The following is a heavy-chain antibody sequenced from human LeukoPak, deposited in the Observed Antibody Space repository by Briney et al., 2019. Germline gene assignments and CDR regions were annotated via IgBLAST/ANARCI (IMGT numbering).Heavy chain of an antibody. V-gene: IGHV4-59*01. J-gene: IGHJ4*02. CDR3: ARAGGGYSLDY. CDR2: LYYSGST. CDR1: GASISSYY. D-gene: IGHD6-13*01. Sequence: SETLSPTCTVSGASISSYYWTWIRPPRGKGLEWIGYLYYSGSTNYNPSLKSRVTISVDTSKNQFSLKLTSVTAADTAVYYCARAGGGYSLDYWGQGTLVTVSS.